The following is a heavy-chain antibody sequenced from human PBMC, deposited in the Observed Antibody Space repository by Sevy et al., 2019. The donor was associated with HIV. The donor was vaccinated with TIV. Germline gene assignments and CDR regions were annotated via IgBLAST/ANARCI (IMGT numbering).Heavy chain of an antibody. CDR1: AFTFSNYW. CDR2: IKQDGSEK. Sequence: GGSLRLSCAASAFTFSNYWMSWVRQAPGKGLEWVAKIKQDGSEKYYVDSVKGRFTISRDNAKNSLYLHMHSLRAEDTAVYYCARAYYMFCGGDCYLDYWGQGTLVTVSS. V-gene: IGHV3-7*01. CDR3: ARAYYMFCGGDCYLDY. D-gene: IGHD2-21*02. J-gene: IGHJ4*02.